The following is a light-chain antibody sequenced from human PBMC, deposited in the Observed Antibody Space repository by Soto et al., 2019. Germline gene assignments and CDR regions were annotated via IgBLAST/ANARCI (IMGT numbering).Light chain of an antibody. Sequence: QSALTQPASVSGSPGQSITISCTGTSSDVGGHNYVSWYQQHPGTAPKLMIYEVTNRPSGVSNRFSGSKSGNTASLTISGLQAEDEADYYCSSYTSSTTLDMVFGGGTKLTVL. CDR3: SSYTSSTTLDMV. CDR1: SSDVGGHNY. V-gene: IGLV2-14*01. CDR2: EVT. J-gene: IGLJ2*01.